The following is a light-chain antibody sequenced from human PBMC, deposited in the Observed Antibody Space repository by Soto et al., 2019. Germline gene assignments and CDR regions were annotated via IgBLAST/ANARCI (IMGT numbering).Light chain of an antibody. J-gene: IGKJ4*01. CDR2: GAS. Sequence: EIVLTQSPRTLSLSPGESATLSCTASQSVRSNSLAWYQQKPGQAPRLLMFGASGRATGTPPRFSGRGSGTKFTHTISRLDSEDHAVDYCEQHGTSQTSFSAGTKVDI. CDR1: QSVRSNS. CDR3: EQHGTSQTS. V-gene: IGKV3-20*01.